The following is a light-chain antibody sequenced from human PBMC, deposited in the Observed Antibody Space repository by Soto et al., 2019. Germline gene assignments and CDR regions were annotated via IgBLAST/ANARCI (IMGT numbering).Light chain of an antibody. V-gene: IGKV3D-15*01. CDR3: QHYDNWPYT. Sequence: IVMTQSPATLSASPGERATLSCRASHSVSTNLAWYQQRPGQAPRLLIYAASTMGPDIPASFSGSGSGTDFTLTISSLQSEDFAVYFCQHYDNWPYTFGQGTRVEIK. CDR1: HSVSTN. CDR2: AAS. J-gene: IGKJ2*01.